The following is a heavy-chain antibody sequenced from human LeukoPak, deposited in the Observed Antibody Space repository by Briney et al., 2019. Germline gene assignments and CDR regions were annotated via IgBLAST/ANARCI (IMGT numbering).Heavy chain of an antibody. CDR2: ISGSGGST. V-gene: IGHV3-23*01. CDR1: GFTFSSYA. J-gene: IGHJ4*02. CDR3: AKVGTYDFWSGPDY. D-gene: IGHD3-3*01. Sequence: GGSLRLSCAASGFTFSSYAMSWVRQAPVKGLEWVSAISGSGGSTYYADSVKGRFTISRDNSKNTLYLQMNSPRAEDTAVYCCAKVGTYDFWSGPDYWGQGTLVTVSS.